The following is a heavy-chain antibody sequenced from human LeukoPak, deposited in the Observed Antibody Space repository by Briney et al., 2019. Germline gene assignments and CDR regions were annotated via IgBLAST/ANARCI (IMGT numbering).Heavy chain of an antibody. Sequence: GGSLRLSCAASGFTFSSYEMNWVRQAPGKGLEWLSYISSSGSTIFYADSVKGRFTISRDNAKNSLYLQLNSLRAEDTAVYYCARDYRTDYWGQRTLVTVSS. CDR1: GFTFSSYE. V-gene: IGHV3-48*03. J-gene: IGHJ4*02. D-gene: IGHD1-14*01. CDR2: ISSSGSTI. CDR3: ARDYRTDY.